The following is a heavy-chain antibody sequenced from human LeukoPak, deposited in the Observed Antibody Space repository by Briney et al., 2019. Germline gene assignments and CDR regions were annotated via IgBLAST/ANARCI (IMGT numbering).Heavy chain of an antibody. V-gene: IGHV3-74*01. J-gene: IGHJ4*02. CDR3: VRALLGTSDY. D-gene: IGHD7-27*01. CDR2: INPDGSIT. Sequence: GGSLRLSCASSGFTFSTSWMHGVRQAPGKGLVWVSRINPDGSITNYADYVKAPFTISRDNANNMLYLLMNSLRVDDTAVYYCVRALLGTSDYWGQGTLVTVSS. CDR1: GFTFSTSW.